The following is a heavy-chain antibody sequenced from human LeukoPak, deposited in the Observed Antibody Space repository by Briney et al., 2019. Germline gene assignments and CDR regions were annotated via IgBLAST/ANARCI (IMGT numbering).Heavy chain of an antibody. CDR3: ARSQNYYGSGDY. D-gene: IGHD3-10*01. V-gene: IGHV4-61*01. Sequence: PSETLSLTCTVSGGSVSNGNYYWSWLRRPPGKALEWIGYIYYTGSTNYNPSLEGRVTISVDTSKNQFSVKLSSVTAADTAVYYCARSQNYYGSGDYWSQGTLVTVSS. CDR1: GGSVSNGNYY. CDR2: IYYTGST. J-gene: IGHJ4*02.